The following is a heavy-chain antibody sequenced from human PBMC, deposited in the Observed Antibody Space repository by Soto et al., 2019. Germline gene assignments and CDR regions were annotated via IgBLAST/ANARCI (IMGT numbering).Heavy chain of an antibody. Sequence: QVQLQESGPGLVKPAQTLSLTSTVSGGSISSGRYYWSWIRQHPGKGLEWIGYIYYSGSTYYNPSLKTRVTISVDTSKNQFSLKLSSVTAADTAVYYCARDPGLLFGAAAGFDYWGQGTLVTVSS. CDR3: ARDPGLLFGAAAGFDY. CDR2: IYYSGST. V-gene: IGHV4-31*03. J-gene: IGHJ4*02. D-gene: IGHD6-13*01. CDR1: GGSISSGRYY.